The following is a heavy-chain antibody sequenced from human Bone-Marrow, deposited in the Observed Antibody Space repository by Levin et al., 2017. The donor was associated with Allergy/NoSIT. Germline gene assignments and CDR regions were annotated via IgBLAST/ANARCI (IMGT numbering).Heavy chain of an antibody. CDR2: ISYNGRT. J-gene: IGHJ6*02. Sequence: SETLSLTCTVSGGSISSSSYYWGWIRQPPGKGLEWIVTISYNGRTDYIPSLESRVTISVDTSKNHFSLKLSSVTAADTAVYYCARRLRIAAGLYGIDVWGQGTTVTVSS. CDR3: ARRLRIAAGLYGIDV. CDR1: GGSISSSSYY. V-gene: IGHV4-39*02. D-gene: IGHD6-13*01.